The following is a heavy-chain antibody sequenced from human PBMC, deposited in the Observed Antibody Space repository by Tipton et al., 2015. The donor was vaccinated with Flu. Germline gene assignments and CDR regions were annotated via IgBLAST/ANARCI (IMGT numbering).Heavy chain of an antibody. CDR1: GGSISSRSYY. CDR2: VRFSGDT. CDR3: ASHSAGDFYDAFDV. D-gene: IGHD3-16*01. J-gene: IGHJ3*01. Sequence: TLSLTCTVSGGSISSRSYYWGWIRQPPGKGLEWIASVRFSGDTYNNPSLKSRVTISVDTSKNEFSLRLNSVTAADAGIYYCASHSAGDFYDAFDVWGQGTMVTASS. V-gene: IGHV4-39*01.